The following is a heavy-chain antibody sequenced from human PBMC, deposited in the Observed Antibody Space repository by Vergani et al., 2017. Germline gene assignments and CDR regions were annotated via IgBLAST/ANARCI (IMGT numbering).Heavy chain of an antibody. CDR2: ISYDGSNK. V-gene: IGHV3-30*18. J-gene: IGHJ4*02. CDR1: GFTFSSYG. CDR3: AKPSYYYDSSGYY. D-gene: IGHD3-22*01. Sequence: QVQLVESGGGVVQPGRSLRLSCAASGFTFSSYGMHWVRQAPGKGLEWVAVISYDGSNKYYADSVKGRLTISRDNSKNTLYLQMNSLRAEDTAVYYCAKPSYYYDSSGYYWGQGTLVTVSS.